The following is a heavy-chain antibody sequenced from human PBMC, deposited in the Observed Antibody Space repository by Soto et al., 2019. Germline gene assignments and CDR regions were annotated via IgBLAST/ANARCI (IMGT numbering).Heavy chain of an antibody. CDR1: GGSIRSSSYY. D-gene: IGHD3-22*01. Sequence: PSETLSLTCTVSGGSIRSSSYYGVWIRHPPGKGLEWIGSIYSSGSTYYNPSLKSRVTISVDTSKNQFSLKLSSVTAADTAVYYCATPVSSGYQAFEVWGQGTMVTVSS. V-gene: IGHV4-39*01. CDR2: IYSSGST. J-gene: IGHJ3*01. CDR3: ATPVSSGYQAFEV.